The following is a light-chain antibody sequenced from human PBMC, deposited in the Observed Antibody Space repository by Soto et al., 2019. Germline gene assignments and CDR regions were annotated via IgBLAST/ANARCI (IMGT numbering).Light chain of an antibody. J-gene: IGKJ1*01. CDR3: QQYGANSPWT. V-gene: IGKV1-5*03. CDR1: QNINDL. CDR2: KAS. Sequence: DIQVTQSPSTLSASVGDRVTISCRASQNINDLLAWYQQKSGKATKVLIYKASSLESGVPSRFSGSGSGTEFTLTISSLQTEDFATYYCQQYGANSPWTFGQGTKVEIK.